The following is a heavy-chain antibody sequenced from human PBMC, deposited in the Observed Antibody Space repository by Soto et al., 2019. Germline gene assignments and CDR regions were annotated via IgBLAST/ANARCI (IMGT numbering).Heavy chain of an antibody. J-gene: IGHJ4*02. CDR1: GYTFTSYD. D-gene: IGHD3-10*01. CDR3: ARASRVRGVTDLRY. V-gene: IGHV1-8*01. Sequence: QVQLVQSGAEVKKPGASVKVSCKASGYTFTSYDINWVRQATGQGLEWMGWMNPNSGNTGYAQKFQGRVTMTRNTSSSTACMELSSLRSEHTAVYYCARASRVRGVTDLRYWGQGTLVTVSS. CDR2: MNPNSGNT.